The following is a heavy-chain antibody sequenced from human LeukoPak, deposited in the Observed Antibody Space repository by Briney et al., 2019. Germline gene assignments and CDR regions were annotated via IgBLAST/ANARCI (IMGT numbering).Heavy chain of an antibody. CDR3: TRGTGSYGY. CDR1: GFTFSSYT. J-gene: IGHJ4*02. CDR2: ITSSSTYI. Sequence: GGSLRLSCAASGFTFSSYTVNWVRQAPGKGLEWVSSITSSSTYIYYADSVKGRFTISRDNAKNSLYLHMNSLRAEDTAVYYCTRGTGSYGYWGQGTRVTVSS. D-gene: IGHD1-26*01. V-gene: IGHV3-21*01.